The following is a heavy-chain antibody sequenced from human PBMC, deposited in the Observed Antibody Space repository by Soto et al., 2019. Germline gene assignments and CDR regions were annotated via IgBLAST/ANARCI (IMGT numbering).Heavy chain of an antibody. CDR2: IKQDGSEK. D-gene: IGHD3-22*01. J-gene: IGHJ4*02. V-gene: IGHV3-7*01. CDR1: GFTFSSYW. Sequence: PVGSLRLSCAASGFTFSSYWMSWVRQAPGKGLEWVANIKQDGSEKYYVDSVKGRFTISRDNAKNSLNLQMNSLRAEDTAVYYCARVTDYYESSGYFDYWGQGTLVTVSS. CDR3: ARVTDYYESSGYFDY.